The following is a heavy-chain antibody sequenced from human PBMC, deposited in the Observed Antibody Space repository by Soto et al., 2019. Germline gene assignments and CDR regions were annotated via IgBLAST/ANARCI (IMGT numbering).Heavy chain of an antibody. CDR1: GGSFSGYY. J-gene: IGHJ4*02. D-gene: IGHD3-22*01. CDR2: INHSGST. V-gene: IGHV4-34*01. CDR3: ARGARLLLPNNYFDY. Sequence: SEILSLTCAVYGGSFSGYYWSWIRQPPGKGLEWIGEINHSGSTNYNPSLKSRVTISVDTSKNQFSLKLSSVTAADTAVYYCARGARLLLPNNYFDYWGQGTLVTVSS.